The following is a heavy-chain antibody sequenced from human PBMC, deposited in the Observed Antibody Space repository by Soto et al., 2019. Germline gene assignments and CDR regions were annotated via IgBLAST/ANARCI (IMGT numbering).Heavy chain of an antibody. CDR1: GITFSSSV. CDR3: ATGHASGDLIFAS. J-gene: IGHJ1*01. D-gene: IGHD3-3*02. Sequence: EVQLLESGGGLVQPGGSLRLSCAASGITFSSSVMNWVRQAPGKGLEWNSTIRRSGDTTYYADSVRGRFTISRDNYKNTLYLEMYCLRAVDTAVNSCATGHASGDLIFASWGHGTLVTVSS. V-gene: IGHV3-23*01. CDR2: IRRSGDTT.